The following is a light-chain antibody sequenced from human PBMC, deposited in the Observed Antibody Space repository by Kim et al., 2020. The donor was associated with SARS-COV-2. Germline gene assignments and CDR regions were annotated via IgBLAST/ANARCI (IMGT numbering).Light chain of an antibody. J-gene: IGKJ1*01. CDR3: QQSYSTLWT. CDR1: QSISNY. Sequence: ASVGDRVTITCRASQSISNYLNWYQQKPGTGPKLLIYAASILQSGVPSRFSGSGSETEFTLSISSLQPEDFATYYCQQSYSTLWTFGQGTKVDIK. V-gene: IGKV1-39*01. CDR2: AAS.